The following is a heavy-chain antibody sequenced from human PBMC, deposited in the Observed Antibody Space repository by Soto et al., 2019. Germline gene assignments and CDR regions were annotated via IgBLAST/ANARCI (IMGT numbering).Heavy chain of an antibody. D-gene: IGHD3-10*01. CDR1: GFTFSGSS. Sequence: EVQLVESGGGLVRPGGSLKVSCAVSGFTFSGSSIHWVRHSSGKGLEWVGRMRSGAKNFATAYGASMKGRFRISRDDSKITAYLEMNHLTAADTAVYYCQFRDNRDVWGQGTTV. V-gene: IGHV3-73*01. J-gene: IGHJ6*02. CDR3: QFRDNRDV. CDR2: MRSGAKNFAT.